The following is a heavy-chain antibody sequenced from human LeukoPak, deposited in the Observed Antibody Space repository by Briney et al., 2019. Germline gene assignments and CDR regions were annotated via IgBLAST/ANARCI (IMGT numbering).Heavy chain of an antibody. CDR1: DGSISIGGYY. V-gene: IGHV4-31*03. J-gene: IGHJ3*02. CDR3: VRNFDSYNAFDI. CDR2: IYYNGNT. Sequence: SQTLSLTCTVSDGSISIGGYYWSWIRQPPGKGLEWIGYIYYNGNTYYNPSLKSRLTIPGDTSENQFSLKLSSVTPADTAVYYCVRNFDSYNAFDIWGQGTMVTVSS. D-gene: IGHD3-22*01.